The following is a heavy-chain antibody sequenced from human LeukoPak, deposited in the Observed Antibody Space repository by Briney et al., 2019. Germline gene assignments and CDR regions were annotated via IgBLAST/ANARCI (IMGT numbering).Heavy chain of an antibody. J-gene: IGHJ3*02. CDR3: ARFDYGDRKNAFDI. CDR2: INPNSGGT. Sequence: ASVKVSCKASGGTFSSYAISWVRQAPGQGLEWMGWINPNSGGTNYAQKFQGWVTMTRDTSISTAYMELSRLRSDDTAVYYCARFDYGDRKNAFDIWGQGTMVTVSS. D-gene: IGHD4-17*01. V-gene: IGHV1-2*04. CDR1: GGTFSSYA.